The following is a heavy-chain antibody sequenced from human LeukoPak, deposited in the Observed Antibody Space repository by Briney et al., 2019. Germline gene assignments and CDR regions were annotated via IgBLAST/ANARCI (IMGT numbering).Heavy chain of an antibody. D-gene: IGHD3-22*01. CDR2: IIPIFGTA. V-gene: IGHV1-69*05. J-gene: IGHJ4*02. Sequence: SVKVSCKASGGTFSNYAFNWVRQAPGQGLEWMGGIIPIFGTADYAQKFQGRVTLTTDESTTTAYMELSSLRSEDTAVYYCVPDRSGYLSRSLTPYFDYWGQGTLVTVSS. CDR1: GGTFSNYA. CDR3: VPDRSGYLSRSLTPYFDY.